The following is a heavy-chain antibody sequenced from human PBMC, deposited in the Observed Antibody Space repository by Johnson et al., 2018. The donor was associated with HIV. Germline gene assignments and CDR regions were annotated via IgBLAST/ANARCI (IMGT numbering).Heavy chain of an antibody. CDR1: GFTFDDYG. V-gene: IGHV3-20*04. Sequence: VQLVESGGGVVRPGGSLRLSCAASGFTFDDYGMSWVRQAPGKGLEWVSGINWNGGSTGYADSVKGRFTISRDNAKNSLYLQMNSLRAADTALYYCARDFSDYGDYGRCAFDIWGQGTMVTVSS. J-gene: IGHJ3*02. CDR3: ARDFSDYGDYGRCAFDI. D-gene: IGHD4-17*01. CDR2: INWNGGST.